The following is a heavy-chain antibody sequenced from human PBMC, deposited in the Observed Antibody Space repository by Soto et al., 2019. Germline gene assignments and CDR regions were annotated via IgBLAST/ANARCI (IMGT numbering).Heavy chain of an antibody. CDR1: GFTFSSYS. Sequence: PGGSLRLSCAASGFTFSSYSMNWVRQAPGKGLEWVSSISSSSSYIYYADSVKGRFTISRDNAKNSLYLQMNSLRAEDTAVYYCSRIRRCRLSSSPKVSYYYYGMDVWGQGTTVTVSS. CDR2: ISSSSSYI. D-gene: IGHD2-8*01. CDR3: SRIRRCRLSSSPKVSYYYYGMDV. J-gene: IGHJ6*02. V-gene: IGHV3-21*04.